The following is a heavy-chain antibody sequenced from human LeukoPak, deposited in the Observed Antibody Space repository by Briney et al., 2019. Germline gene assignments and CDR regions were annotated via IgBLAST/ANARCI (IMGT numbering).Heavy chain of an antibody. CDR1: GGSISNYY. Sequence: PSETLSLTCTVSGGSISNYYWTWLRQPPGKGLEWIGYIFHSGSTKYNPSLQSRVTISVDPSQNRFSLKLSSVTAADTAVYYCARHSPTYYDFDYWGQGTLVTVSS. V-gene: IGHV4-59*08. CDR3: ARHSPTYYDFDY. J-gene: IGHJ4*02. CDR2: IFHSGST. D-gene: IGHD3-10*01.